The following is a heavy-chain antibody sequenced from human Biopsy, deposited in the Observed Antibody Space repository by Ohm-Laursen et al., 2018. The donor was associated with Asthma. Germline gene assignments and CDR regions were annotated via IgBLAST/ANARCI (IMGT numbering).Heavy chain of an antibody. J-gene: IGHJ4*02. CDR1: GFRLSDYF. V-gene: IGHV1-2*06. CDR2: INPNSGAT. CDR3: ARGALARKRDDFWSAYYLY. Sequence: GASVKVSCKASGFRLSDYFIHWVRQAPGQGLEWVGRINPNSGATKYAQKFQGRVTMTSDTSIATAYLELTRLTSDDTAIFYCARGALARKRDDFWSAYYLYWGQGTLVIVSA. D-gene: IGHD3-3*01.